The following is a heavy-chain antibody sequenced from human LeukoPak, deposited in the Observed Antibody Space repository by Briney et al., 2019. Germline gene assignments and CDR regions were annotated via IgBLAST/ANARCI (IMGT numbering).Heavy chain of an antibody. J-gene: IGHJ3*02. Sequence: SETLSLTCTVSGGSISSSSYYWGWIRQPPGKGLEWIGSIYYSGSTYHNPSLKSRVTISVDTSKNQFSLKLSSVTAADTAVYYCASMITRRGAFDIWGQGTMVTVSS. V-gene: IGHV4-39*01. CDR1: GGSISSSSYY. D-gene: IGHD3-16*01. CDR2: IYYSGST. CDR3: ASMITRRGAFDI.